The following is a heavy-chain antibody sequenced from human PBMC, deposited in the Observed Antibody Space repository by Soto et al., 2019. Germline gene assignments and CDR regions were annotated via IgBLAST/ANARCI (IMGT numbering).Heavy chain of an antibody. J-gene: IGHJ4*02. CDR3: SKHRAAAGARGDY. Sequence: PGGSLRLSCAASGFTFSNFGMSWVRQPPGKGLEWVSAISSTGGTTYYADSVKGRFTISRDNSKNTLSLQMNSLRVEDTAVYYCSKHRAAAGARGDYWGQGTLVTVSS. V-gene: IGHV3-23*01. D-gene: IGHD6-13*01. CDR1: GFTFSNFG. CDR2: ISSTGGTT.